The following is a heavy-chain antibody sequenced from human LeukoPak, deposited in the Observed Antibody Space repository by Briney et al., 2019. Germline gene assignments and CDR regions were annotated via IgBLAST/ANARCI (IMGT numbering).Heavy chain of an antibody. Sequence: GESLKISCKGSGYSFTSYWIGWVRQMPGKGLEWMGILYPGDSGTRYSPSFQGQVTFSADKSISTAYLQWSSLKASDTAMYYCAISYTSGWPHLDYWGQGTLVTVSS. CDR3: AISYTSGWPHLDY. CDR2: LYPGDSGT. J-gene: IGHJ4*02. CDR1: GYSFTSYW. D-gene: IGHD6-19*01. V-gene: IGHV5-51*01.